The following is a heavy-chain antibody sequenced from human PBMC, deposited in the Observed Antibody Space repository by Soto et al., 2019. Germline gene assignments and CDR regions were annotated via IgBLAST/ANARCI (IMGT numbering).Heavy chain of an antibody. J-gene: IGHJ4*02. CDR2: ISYDGSNK. CDR1: GFTFSSYG. V-gene: IGHV3-30*18. CDR3: AKGGFRIRSGSYTCDY. Sequence: GGSLRLSCAASGFTFSSYGMHWVRQAPGKGLEWVAVISYDGSNKYYADSVKGRFTISRDNSKNTLYLQMNSLRAEDTAVYYCAKGGFRIRSGSYTCDYWGQGTLVTVSS. D-gene: IGHD1-26*01.